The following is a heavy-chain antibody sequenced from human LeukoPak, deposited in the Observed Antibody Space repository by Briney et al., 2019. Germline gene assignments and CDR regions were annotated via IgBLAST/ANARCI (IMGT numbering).Heavy chain of an antibody. J-gene: IGHJ4*02. D-gene: IGHD4-17*01. CDR1: GYTFTSYY. CDR3: ARQTVTTWDY. V-gene: IGHV1-46*01. Sequence: ASVKVSCKASGYTFTSYYMHWVRQAPGQGLEWMGIINPIGGSTSYAQKFQGRVTMTRDMSTRTVYMELSSLRSEDTAVYYCARQTVTTWDYWGQGTLVTVSS. CDR2: INPIGGST.